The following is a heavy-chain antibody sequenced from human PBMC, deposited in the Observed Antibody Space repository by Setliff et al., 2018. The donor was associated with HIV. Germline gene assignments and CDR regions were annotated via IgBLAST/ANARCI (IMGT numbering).Heavy chain of an antibody. CDR3: AREGKFRYYYYMDV. Sequence: ASVKVSCKASGYTFSGYYIHWVRQAPGQGLEWMGWINSKSGDTNYAQKFQGRVTMTRDTSASTAYMELSSLRSEETAVYYCAREGKFRYYYYMDVWGKGTTVTVSS. J-gene: IGHJ6*03. V-gene: IGHV1-2*02. CDR1: GYTFSGYY. D-gene: IGHD3-10*01. CDR2: INSKSGDT.